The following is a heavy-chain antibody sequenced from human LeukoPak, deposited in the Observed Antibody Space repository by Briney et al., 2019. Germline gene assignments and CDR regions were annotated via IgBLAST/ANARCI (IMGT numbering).Heavy chain of an antibody. D-gene: IGHD3-22*01. V-gene: IGHV1-69*04. Sequence: ASVKVSCKASGGTFSSYAISWVRQAPGQGLEWMGRIIPILGITNYAQKFQGRVTITADESTSTAYMELSSLRSEDTAVYYCASREYDNSNYYLYYFDYWGQGTLVIVSS. CDR3: ASREYDNSNYYLYYFDY. CDR2: IIPILGIT. CDR1: GGTFSSYA. J-gene: IGHJ4*02.